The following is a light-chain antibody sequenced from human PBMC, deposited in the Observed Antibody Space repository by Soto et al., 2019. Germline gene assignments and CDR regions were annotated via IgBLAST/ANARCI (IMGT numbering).Light chain of an antibody. CDR2: AAS. V-gene: IGKV1-27*01. CDR3: QKYNSAPFT. J-gene: IGKJ5*01. Sequence: EILLTQSPATLSLSPGERATLSCRASQGISNYLAWYQQKPGKVPKLLIYAASTLQTGVPSRFSGSGSGTDFTLTISSLQPEDVATYYCQKYNSAPFTFGQGTRLEIK. CDR1: QGISNY.